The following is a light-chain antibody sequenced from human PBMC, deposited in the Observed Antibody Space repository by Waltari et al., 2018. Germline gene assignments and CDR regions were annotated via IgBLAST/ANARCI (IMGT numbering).Light chain of an antibody. Sequence: DIQMTQSPSMLSVSVGDRVTITCRASQTIRGWLAWYPLTPGLAPKLLIYYASNLGGGVPSRFSGSGFGTNFTLTISSLQPDDFATYYCQQYSSFSTFGLGTKV. CDR3: QQYSSFST. CDR1: QTIRGW. V-gene: IGKV1-5*01. J-gene: IGKJ1*01. CDR2: YAS.